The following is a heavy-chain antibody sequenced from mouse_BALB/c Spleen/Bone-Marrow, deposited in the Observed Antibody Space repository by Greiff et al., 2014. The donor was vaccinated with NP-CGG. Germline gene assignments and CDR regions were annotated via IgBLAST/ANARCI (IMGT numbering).Heavy chain of an antibody. CDR1: GYTFSNYW. V-gene: IGHV1-5*01. CDR3: TTLARNDFDY. J-gene: IGHJ2*01. CDR2: IYPGNSDT. D-gene: IGHD3-1*01. Sequence: EVKLQESGTVLARPGAALKMSCKASGYTFSNYWMHWVKQRPGQGLEWIGTIYPGNSDTTYNQKFKGKAKLTAVTSTSTAYMELSSLTNEDSAVYYCTTLARNDFDYWGQGTTLTVSS.